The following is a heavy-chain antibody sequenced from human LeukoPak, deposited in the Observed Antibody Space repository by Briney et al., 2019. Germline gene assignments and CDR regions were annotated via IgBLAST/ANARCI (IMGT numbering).Heavy chain of an antibody. Sequence: GGSLRLSRAASGFTFSSYSMNWVRQAPGKGLEWVSSISSSSSYIYYADSVKGRFTISRDNAKNSLYLQMNSLRAEDTAVYYCARDHDGTGTFAFDIWGQGTMVTVSS. CDR1: GFTFSSYS. V-gene: IGHV3-21*01. D-gene: IGHD1-1*01. CDR2: ISSSSSYI. CDR3: ARDHDGTGTFAFDI. J-gene: IGHJ3*02.